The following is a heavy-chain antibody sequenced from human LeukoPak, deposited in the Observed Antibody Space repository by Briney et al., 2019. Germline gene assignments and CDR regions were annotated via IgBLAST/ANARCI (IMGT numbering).Heavy chain of an antibody. J-gene: IGHJ4*02. D-gene: IGHD6-19*01. CDR2: ISGSGGGT. Sequence: GGSLRLSCAASGFTFSGYAMSWVRLAPGKGLEWVSAISGSGGGTYYADSVKDRFTISRDYSNNTLYLQMNSLRADDTAVYYCAKVASADAQARLNYWGQGTLVTVSS. V-gene: IGHV3-23*01. CDR1: GFTFSGYA. CDR3: AKVASADAQARLNY.